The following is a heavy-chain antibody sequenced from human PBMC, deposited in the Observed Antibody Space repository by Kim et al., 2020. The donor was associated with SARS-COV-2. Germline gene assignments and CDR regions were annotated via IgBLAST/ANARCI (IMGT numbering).Heavy chain of an antibody. D-gene: IGHD5-18*01. V-gene: IGHV3-23*01. Sequence: GGSLRLSCVASGFIFTNYAMTWVRQAPGKGLEWVSGINGCDNSTYYADSVKGRFTISRGNSKNTLFLQMNSLRAEDTAIYYCTKASGLTAGASNYWGQGT. CDR3: TKASGLTAGASNY. CDR2: INGCDNST. J-gene: IGHJ4*01. CDR1: GFIFTNYA.